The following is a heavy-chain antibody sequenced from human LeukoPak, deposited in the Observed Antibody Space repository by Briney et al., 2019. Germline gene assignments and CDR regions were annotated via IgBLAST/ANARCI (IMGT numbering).Heavy chain of an antibody. Sequence: SETLSLTCSVSGGSISSSDYYWGWIRQPPGKGLEWIGYIYYSGSTNYNPSLKSRVTISVDTSKNQFSLKLSSVTAADTAVYYCARVNGRKGSVVLGIFDYWGQGTLVTVSS. CDR2: IYYSGST. D-gene: IGHD1-14*01. CDR3: ARVNGRKGSVVLGIFDY. CDR1: GGSISSSDYY. J-gene: IGHJ4*02. V-gene: IGHV4-61*08.